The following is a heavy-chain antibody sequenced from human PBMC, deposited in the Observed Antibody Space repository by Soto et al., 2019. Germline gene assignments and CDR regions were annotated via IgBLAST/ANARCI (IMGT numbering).Heavy chain of an antibody. CDR3: ARDRPIIAAAVSYYYYGMDV. CDR2: ISAYNGNT. J-gene: IGHJ6*02. Sequence: GASVKVSCKASGGTFTSYGISWVRQAPGQGLEWMGWISAYNGNTNYAQKLQGRVTMTTDTSTSTAYMELRSLRSDDTAVYYCARDRPIIAAAVSYYYYGMDVWGQGTTVTVSS. CDR1: GGTFTSYG. D-gene: IGHD6-13*01. V-gene: IGHV1-18*04.